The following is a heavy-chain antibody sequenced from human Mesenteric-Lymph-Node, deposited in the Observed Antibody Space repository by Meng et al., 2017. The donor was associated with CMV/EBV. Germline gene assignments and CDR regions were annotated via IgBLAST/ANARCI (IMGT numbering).Heavy chain of an antibody. CDR1: GGTFSSYA. CDR2: IIPIFGTA. V-gene: IGHV1-69*05. D-gene: IGHD6-6*01. CDR3: ARGASAGRNWFDA. J-gene: IGHJ5*02. Sequence: SVKVSCKASGGTFSSYAISWVRQAPGQGLEWMGGIIPIFGTANYAQKFQGRVTITTDESTSTAYMELSSLRSEDTAVYYCARGASAGRNWFDAWGQGILVTVSS.